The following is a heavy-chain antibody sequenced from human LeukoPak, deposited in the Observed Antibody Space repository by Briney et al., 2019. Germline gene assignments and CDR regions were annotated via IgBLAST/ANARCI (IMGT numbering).Heavy chain of an antibody. J-gene: IGHJ6*02. CDR3: ARDRAAKARVGGMDV. D-gene: IGHD6-13*01. CDR2: IKQDGSEK. Sequence: PGGSLRLSCAASGFTFSSYWMSWVRQAPGKGLEWVANIKQDGSEKYYVDSVKGRFTISRDNAKNSLYLQMNSLRAEDTATYYCARDRAAKARVGGMDVWGQGTTVIVSS. V-gene: IGHV3-7*01. CDR1: GFTFSSYW.